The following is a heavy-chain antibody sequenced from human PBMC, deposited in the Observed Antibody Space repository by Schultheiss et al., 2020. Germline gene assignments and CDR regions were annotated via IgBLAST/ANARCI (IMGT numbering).Heavy chain of an antibody. CDR1: GGSISSSNW. D-gene: IGHD4-17*01. J-gene: IGHJ4*02. Sequence: SETLSLTCAVSGGSISSSNWWSWVRQPPGKGLEWIGEIYHSGSTNYNPSLKSRVTISVDKSKNQFSLKLSSVTAADTAVYYCAKGGYYGDSRLGDYWGQGTLVTVSS. V-gene: IGHV4-4*02. CDR2: IYHSGST. CDR3: AKGGYYGDSRLGDY.